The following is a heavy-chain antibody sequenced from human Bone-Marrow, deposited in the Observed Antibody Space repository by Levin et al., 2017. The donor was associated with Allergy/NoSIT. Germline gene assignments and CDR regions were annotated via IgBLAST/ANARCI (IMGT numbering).Heavy chain of an antibody. J-gene: IGHJ4*02. CDR1: GFTFSSYA. CDR2: ISGSGGST. V-gene: IGHV3-23*01. CDR3: AKGDYYDSSGPITNSFDY. Sequence: PGGSLRLSCAASGFTFSSYAMSWVRQAPGKGLEWVSAISGSGGSTYYADSVKGRFTISRDNSKNTLYLQMNSLRAEDTAVYYCAKGDYYDSSGPITNSFDYWGQGTLVTVSS. D-gene: IGHD3-22*01.